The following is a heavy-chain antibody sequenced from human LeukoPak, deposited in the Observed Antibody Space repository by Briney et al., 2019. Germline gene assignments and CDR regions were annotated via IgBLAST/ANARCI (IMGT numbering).Heavy chain of an antibody. CDR1: GGTFSSYA. D-gene: IGHD2-2*01. J-gene: IGHJ6*03. CDR2: IITIFGTA. V-gene: IGHV1-69*05. Sequence: ASVKVSCKASGGTFSSYAISWVRQAPGQGLEWMGGIITIFGTANYAQKFQGRVTITTDESTSTAYMELSSLRSEDTAVYYCARGTSSPYYYYYMDVWGKGTTVTVSS. CDR3: ARGTSSPYYYYYMDV.